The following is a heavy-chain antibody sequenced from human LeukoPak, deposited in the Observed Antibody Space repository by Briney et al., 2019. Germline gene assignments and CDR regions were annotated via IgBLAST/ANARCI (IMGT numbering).Heavy chain of an antibody. D-gene: IGHD3-22*01. CDR2: ISSSGSTI. CDR1: GFTFSDYY. J-gene: IGHJ3*02. CDR3: ASLPVSYYYDSSGYYPI. V-gene: IGHV3-11*01. Sequence: GGFLRLSCAASGFTFSDYYMSWIRQAPGKGLEWVSYISSSGSTIYYADSVKGRFTISRDNAKNSLYLQMNSLRAEDTAVYYCASLPVSYYYDSSGYYPIWGQGTMVTVSS.